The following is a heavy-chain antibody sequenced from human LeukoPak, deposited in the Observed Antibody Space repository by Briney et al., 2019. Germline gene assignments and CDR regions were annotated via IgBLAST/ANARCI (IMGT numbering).Heavy chain of an antibody. CDR1: GFTFSNAW. Sequence: GGSLRLSCAASGFTFSNAWMSWVRQAPGKGLEWVSSISSSSYIYYADSVKGRFTISRDNAKNSLYLQMNSLRAEDTAVYYCARDANCSSTSCYRGPGYYYGMDVWGQGTTVTVSS. D-gene: IGHD2-2*02. CDR3: ARDANCSSTSCYRGPGYYYGMDV. V-gene: IGHV3-69-1*01. J-gene: IGHJ6*02. CDR2: ISSSSYI.